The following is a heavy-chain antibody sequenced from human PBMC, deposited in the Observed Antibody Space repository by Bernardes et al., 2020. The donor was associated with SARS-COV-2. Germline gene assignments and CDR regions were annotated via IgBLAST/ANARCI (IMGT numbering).Heavy chain of an antibody. Sequence: SETLSLTCTPSGGTINSHYWSWIRQPPGKGLEWIGYVYHSGRTSYNPSLKSRVTISVDTSKTQFSLMLTSVTAADTAIYYCARLRANYYDSGSAFDYWGQGTLVTVSS. CDR2: VYHSGRT. V-gene: IGHV4-59*11. CDR1: GGTINSHY. D-gene: IGHD3-10*01. CDR3: ARLRANYYDSGSAFDY. J-gene: IGHJ4*02.